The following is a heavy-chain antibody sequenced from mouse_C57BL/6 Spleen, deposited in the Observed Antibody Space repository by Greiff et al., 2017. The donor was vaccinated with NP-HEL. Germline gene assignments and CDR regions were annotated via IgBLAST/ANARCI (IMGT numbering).Heavy chain of an antibody. CDR3: ARTHYYGSSYWYFDV. Sequence: EVQLVESGGSLVKPGGSLKLSCAASGFTFSDYGMHWVRQAPEKGLEWVAYISSGSSTIYYADTVKGRFTISRDNAKNTLFLQMTSLRSEDTAMYYCARTHYYGSSYWYFDVWGTGTTVTVSS. D-gene: IGHD1-1*01. J-gene: IGHJ1*03. CDR1: GFTFSDYG. V-gene: IGHV5-17*01. CDR2: ISSGSSTI.